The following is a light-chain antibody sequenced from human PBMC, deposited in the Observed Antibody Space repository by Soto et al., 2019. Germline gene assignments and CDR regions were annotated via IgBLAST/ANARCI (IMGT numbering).Light chain of an antibody. CDR1: PSVTNF. Sequence: EIVLTQSPATLSLSPGVRTTLSCRASPSVTNFLAWYQQKPGQAPRLLIYGAFSRATGIPDRFSGGGSGTDFTLTISRLEPEDFAVYYCQQFSSYPLTFGGGTKVDIK. CDR2: GAF. J-gene: IGKJ4*01. CDR3: QQFSSYPLT. V-gene: IGKV3-20*01.